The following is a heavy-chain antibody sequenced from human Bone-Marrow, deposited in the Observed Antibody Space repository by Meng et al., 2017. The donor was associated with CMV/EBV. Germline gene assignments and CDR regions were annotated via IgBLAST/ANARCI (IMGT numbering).Heavy chain of an antibody. V-gene: IGHV3-21*01. Sequence: GGSLRLSCAASGLTFSSYSMNWVRQAPGKGLEWVSSISSSSSYIYYADSVKGRFTISRDNAKNSLYLQMNSLRAEDTAVYYCASVDYVWGSYRYTASTSDYWGQGTLVTVSS. CDR1: GLTFSSYS. J-gene: IGHJ4*02. D-gene: IGHD3-16*02. CDR3: ASVDYVWGSYRYTASTSDY. CDR2: ISSSSSYI.